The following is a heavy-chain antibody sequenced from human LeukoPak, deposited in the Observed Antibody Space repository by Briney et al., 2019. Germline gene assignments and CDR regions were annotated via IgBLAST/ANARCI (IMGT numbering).Heavy chain of an antibody. Sequence: GGSLRLSCAVSGFGVHTFAMSWVRLAPGRGLEWLASITKYDGRVYYADSVRGRFTISRDTSQNELYLQMNSLRADDSAIYFCAKDHSADGWPTFEYWGRGTLASVSS. J-gene: IGHJ4*02. V-gene: IGHV3-23*01. CDR1: GFGVHTFA. CDR3: AKDHSADGWPTFEY. CDR2: ITKYDGRV. D-gene: IGHD5-24*01.